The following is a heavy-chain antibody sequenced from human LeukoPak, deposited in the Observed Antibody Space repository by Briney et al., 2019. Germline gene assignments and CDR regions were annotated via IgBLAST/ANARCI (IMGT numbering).Heavy chain of an antibody. D-gene: IGHD2-15*01. CDR3: ARDRVVGLGIDNAFDI. J-gene: IGHJ3*02. V-gene: IGHV1-69*04. Sequence: HEASVKVSCKASGGTFSSYAISWVRQAPGQGLEWMGRIIPILGIANYAQKFQGRVTITADESTSTAYMELSSLRSEDTAVYYCARDRVVGLGIDNAFDIWGHGTMVTVSS. CDR1: GGTFSSYA. CDR2: IIPILGIA.